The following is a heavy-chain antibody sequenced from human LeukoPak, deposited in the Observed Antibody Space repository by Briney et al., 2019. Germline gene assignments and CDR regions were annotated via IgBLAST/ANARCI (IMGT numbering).Heavy chain of an antibody. D-gene: IGHD3-22*01. J-gene: IGHJ4*02. Sequence: PGGSLRLSCAASGFTFSSYGMHWVRQAPGKGLEWVAFIRYDGSNKYYADSVKGRFTISRDNSKNTLYLQMNSLRAEDTAVYYCAKDLALHATQKSTHRSGYSNTLDYWGQGTLVTVSS. CDR2: IRYDGSNK. CDR3: AKDLALHATQKSTHRSGYSNTLDY. CDR1: GFTFSSYG. V-gene: IGHV3-30*02.